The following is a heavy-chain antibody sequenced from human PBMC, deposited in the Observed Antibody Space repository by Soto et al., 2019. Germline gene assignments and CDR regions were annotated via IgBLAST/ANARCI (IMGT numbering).Heavy chain of an antibody. J-gene: IGHJ6*02. CDR1: GGTFGSYA. Sequence: SVKVSCKASGGTFGSYAISLVRHTPGQGLEWMGGIIPIFGTANYAQKFQGRVTITADESTSTAYMELSSLRSDDTAVYYCARDLGAAAAYYYGMDVWGQGTTVTVSS. D-gene: IGHD6-13*01. CDR3: ARDLGAAAAYYYGMDV. CDR2: IIPIFGTA. V-gene: IGHV1-69*01.